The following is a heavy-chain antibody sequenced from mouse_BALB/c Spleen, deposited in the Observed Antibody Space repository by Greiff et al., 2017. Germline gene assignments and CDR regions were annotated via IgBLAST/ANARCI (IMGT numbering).Heavy chain of an antibody. CDR1: GFTFSSYG. J-gene: IGHJ4*01. CDR2: INSNGGST. V-gene: IGHV5-6-3*01. CDR3: ARDTPYAMDY. Sequence: EVKLMESGGGLVQPGGSLKLSCAASGFTFSSYGMSWVRQTPDKRLELVATINSNGGSTYYPDSVKGRFTISRDNAKNTLYLQMSSLKYEDTAMYYCARDTPYAMDYWGQGTSVTVSS.